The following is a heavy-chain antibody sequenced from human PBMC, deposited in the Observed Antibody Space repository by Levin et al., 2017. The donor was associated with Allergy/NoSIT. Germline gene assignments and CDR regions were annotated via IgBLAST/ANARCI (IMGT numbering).Heavy chain of an antibody. CDR1: GFTFSNYA. J-gene: IGHJ3*02. V-gene: IGHV3-21*01. D-gene: IGHD6-19*01. CDR2: ISTSSNYI. CDR3: ARERIVVADAGSHAFDI. Sequence: GGSLRLSCAASGFTFSNYAMNWVRQAPGKGLEWVSSISTSSNYIYYADSVKGRFTISRDNAKNSLYLQMNSLRAEDTAVYYCARERIVVADAGSHAFDIWGQGTMVTVSS.